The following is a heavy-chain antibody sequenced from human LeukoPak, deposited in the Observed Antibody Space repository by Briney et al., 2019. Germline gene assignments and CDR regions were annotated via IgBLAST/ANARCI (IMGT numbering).Heavy chain of an antibody. D-gene: IGHD3-16*01. CDR1: GFTFSSYA. V-gene: IGHV3-30*04. J-gene: IGHJ4*02. CDR2: ISYDGSNK. Sequence: GGSLRLSCAASGFTFSSYAMHWVRQAPGKGLEWVAVISYDGSNKYYADSVKGRFTISRDNSKNTQYLQMNSLRAEDTAVYYCARDPLPGYDSYAYYFDYWGQGTLVTVSS. CDR3: ARDPLPGYDSYAYYFDY.